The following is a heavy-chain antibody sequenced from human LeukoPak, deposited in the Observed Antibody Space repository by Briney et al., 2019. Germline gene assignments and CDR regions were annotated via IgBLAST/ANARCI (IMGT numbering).Heavy chain of an antibody. D-gene: IGHD6-13*01. Sequence: SETLSLTCTVSGDSISSYYWSWIRQPAGKGLERIGRIYISGSTDYNPSLKSRVTMSVDTSKNQFSLKLNSVTAADTAVYYCARVSVAGYSSSRYPFDYWGQGTLVTVSS. CDR1: GDSISSYY. J-gene: IGHJ4*02. CDR2: IYISGST. CDR3: ARVSVAGYSSSRYPFDY. V-gene: IGHV4-4*07.